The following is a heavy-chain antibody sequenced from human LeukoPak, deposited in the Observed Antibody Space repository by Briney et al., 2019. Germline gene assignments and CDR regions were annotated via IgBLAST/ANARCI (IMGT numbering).Heavy chain of an antibody. CDR2: IWYDGSNK. CDR3: ARSTTGYDFWSGYYPYYGMDV. V-gene: IGHV3-33*01. D-gene: IGHD3-3*01. Sequence: GGSLRLSCAASGFTFSSYGMHWVRQSPGKGLERVAVIWYDGSNKYYADSVKGRFTISRDNSKNTLYLQMNSLRAEDTAVYYCARSTTGYDFWSGYYPYYGMDVWGQGTTVTVSS. CDR1: GFTFSSYG. J-gene: IGHJ6*02.